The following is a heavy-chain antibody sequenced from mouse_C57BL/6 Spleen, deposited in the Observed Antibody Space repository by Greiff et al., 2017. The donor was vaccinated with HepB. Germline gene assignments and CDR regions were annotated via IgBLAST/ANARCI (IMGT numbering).Heavy chain of an antibody. CDR2: IWSGGST. CDR3: ASSNWYYFDY. CDR1: GFSLTSYG. J-gene: IGHJ2*01. V-gene: IGHV2-2*01. Sequence: VQLKESGPGLVQPSQSLSITCTVSGFSLTSYGVHWVRQSPGKGLEWLGVIWSGGSTDYNAAFISRLSISKDNSKSQVFFKMNSLQADDTAIYYCASSNWYYFDYWGQGTTLTVSS. D-gene: IGHD4-1*01.